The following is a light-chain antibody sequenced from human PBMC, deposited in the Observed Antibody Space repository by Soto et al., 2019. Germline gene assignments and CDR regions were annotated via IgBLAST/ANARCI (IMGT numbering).Light chain of an antibody. J-gene: IGKJ1*01. V-gene: IGKV3-15*01. Sequence: EIVLTQSPDTPSLSPGERATLSCRASQSVRSSYLAWYQQKPGQAPRLLIYGASTRATGIPARFSGSGSGTEFTLTISSLQSEDFAVYDCQQYNNWPPWTFGQGTKVDI. CDR1: QSVRSSY. CDR3: QQYNNWPPWT. CDR2: GAS.